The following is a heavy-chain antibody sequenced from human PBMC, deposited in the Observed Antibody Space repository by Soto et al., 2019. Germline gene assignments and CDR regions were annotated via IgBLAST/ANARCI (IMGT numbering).Heavy chain of an antibody. Sequence: QLQLQQSGPGLVKPSETLSLTCTVSGGSISGSGYYWGWVRQPPGKGLEWIWSIYSSGSTYYNPSLKCRVTIAKDTSKNQFSLNLTSVPAADTAVYYCARHGLGLYDVFDIWGQGTMVTVSS. D-gene: IGHD6-19*01. CDR1: GGSISGSGYY. J-gene: IGHJ3*02. V-gene: IGHV4-39*01. CDR3: ARHGLGLYDVFDI. CDR2: IYSSGST.